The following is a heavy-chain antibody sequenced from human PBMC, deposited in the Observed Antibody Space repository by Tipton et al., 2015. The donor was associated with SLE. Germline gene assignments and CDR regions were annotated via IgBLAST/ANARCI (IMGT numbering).Heavy chain of an antibody. CDR1: GYSFTSYD. J-gene: IGHJ4*02. Sequence: QLVQSGSELKKPGASVKVSCKASGYSFTSYDLTWVRQATGQGLEWMGLMNPNGGNTAYAQKFQGRVTMTRNTSISTAYMELSSLRADDTAEYCWARGSVWGCGGQGGLVTVSS. D-gene: IGHD3-16*01. CDR3: ARGSVWGC. V-gene: IGHV1-8*01. CDR2: MNPNGGNT.